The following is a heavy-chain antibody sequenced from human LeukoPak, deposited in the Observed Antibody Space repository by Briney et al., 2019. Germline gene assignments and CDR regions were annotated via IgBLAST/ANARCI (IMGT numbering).Heavy chain of an antibody. CDR1: GYTFTSYY. Sequence: ASVKVSCKASGYTFTSYYMHWERQAPGQGLEWMGIINPSGGSTSYAQKFQGRVTMTRDTSTSTVYMELSSLRSVDTAVYYCARGHRIAARPGWFDPWGQGTLVTVSS. CDR2: INPSGGST. CDR3: ARGHRIAARPGWFDP. V-gene: IGHV1-46*01. D-gene: IGHD6-6*01. J-gene: IGHJ5*02.